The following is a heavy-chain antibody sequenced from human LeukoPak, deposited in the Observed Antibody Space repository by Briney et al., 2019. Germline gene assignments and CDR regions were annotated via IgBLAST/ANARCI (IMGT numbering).Heavy chain of an antibody. CDR1: GGSISSYY. Sequence: SETLSLTCTVSGGSISSYYWSWIRQPAGKGLESIGHISTSGSTNYNPSLKSRVTMSVDTSKNQFSLKLGSVTAADTAVYYCARVRYSDSSVLTRKRSYYFDYWGQGTLVTVSS. CDR3: ARVRYSDSSVLTRKRSYYFDY. CDR2: ISTSGST. J-gene: IGHJ4*02. V-gene: IGHV4-4*07. D-gene: IGHD3-22*01.